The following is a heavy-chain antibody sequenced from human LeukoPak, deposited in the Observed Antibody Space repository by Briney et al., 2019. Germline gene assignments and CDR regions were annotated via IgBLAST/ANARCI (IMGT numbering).Heavy chain of an antibody. CDR1: GDSFSSNDAA. J-gene: IGHJ5*01. V-gene: IGHV6-1*01. Sequence: SQTLSLTCGISGDSFSSNDAAWSWIRQSPSRGLEWLGRTFYRSKWYYDYATSVRSRITINPDTSKSQFSLQLDSVTPEDTAVYYCAREVAIVRGVRNWFDSWGPGILVTVSS. CDR2: TFYRSKWYY. D-gene: IGHD3-10*01. CDR3: AREVAIVRGVRNWFDS.